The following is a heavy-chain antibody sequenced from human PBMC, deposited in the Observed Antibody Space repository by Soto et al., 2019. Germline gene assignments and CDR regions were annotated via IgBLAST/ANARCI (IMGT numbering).Heavy chain of an antibody. CDR2: IKEDGSEK. CDR1: GFILSSHW. D-gene: IGHD3-3*01. CDR3: GRGEYYDFWSGYYRPPDYYYHNMDV. Sequence: GGSLRLSCAASGFILSSHWMNWVRQAPGKGLEWVANIKEDGSEKNYVDSVKGRFTISRDNAKNSLYLQMNSLRAEDAAVYYCGRGEYYDFWSGYYRPPDYYYHNMDVWGQGTTVTVSS. V-gene: IGHV3-7*03. J-gene: IGHJ6*02.